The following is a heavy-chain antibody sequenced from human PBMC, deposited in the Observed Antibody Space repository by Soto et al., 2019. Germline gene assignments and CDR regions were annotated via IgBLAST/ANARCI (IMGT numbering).Heavy chain of an antibody. CDR2: ISYSGST. Sequence: TLSLTCTVSGGSISDGYDWSWLRQHPEKGLEWIGSISYSGSTSYNPSLKSRLTISVDSSKSQFSLNLNSVTAADTAVYYFARRDRSGYSYWLDTWGQGTLVTVSS. D-gene: IGHD3-22*01. CDR3: ARRDRSGYSYWLDT. V-gene: IGHV4-31*03. J-gene: IGHJ5*02. CDR1: GGSISDGYD.